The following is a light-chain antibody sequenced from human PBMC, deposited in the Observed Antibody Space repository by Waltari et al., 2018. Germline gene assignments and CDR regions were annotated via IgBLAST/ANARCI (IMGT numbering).Light chain of an antibody. Sequence: EIVLTQSPGTLSLSPGERVTLSCRARQSVGRSLAWYQQRPGQAPRLLIYDEFTRATGVADRFSGSGSGTDFSLTISRLDPEDFAVYYCQMYVRLPVTFGQGTKVEIK. V-gene: IGKV3-20*01. CDR1: QSVGRS. CDR2: DEF. CDR3: QMYVRLPVT. J-gene: IGKJ1*01.